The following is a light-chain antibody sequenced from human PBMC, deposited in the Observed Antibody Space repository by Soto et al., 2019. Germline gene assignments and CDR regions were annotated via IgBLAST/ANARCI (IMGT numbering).Light chain of an antibody. J-gene: IGKJ1*01. CDR3: QQSYSTWWT. CDR1: QSISNY. V-gene: IGKV1-39*01. CDR2: AAS. Sequence: DIQMTQSPSSLSASVGDRVTITCRASQSISNYLNWYQQKPGNAPKLLIYAASSLQSGVPSRFSGSGSETDFTLTISSLQPEDFATYYCQQSYSTWWTFGQGTRVEIK.